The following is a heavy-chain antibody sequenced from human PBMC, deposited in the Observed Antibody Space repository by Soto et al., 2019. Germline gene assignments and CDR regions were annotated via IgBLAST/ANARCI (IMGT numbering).Heavy chain of an antibody. CDR2: IYYGGST. CDR1: GGSITSSRYY. J-gene: IGHJ4*01. D-gene: IGHD3-3*01. CDR3: ASMEPHNDFWSANYYFAY. V-gene: IGHV4-39*01. Sequence: PSETLSLTCTVSGGSITSSRYYWAWIRQPPGKGLEWIRTIYYGGSTYYNASLKSRFTISVDTSKNQFSLKLSSVTAADTAVFLCASMEPHNDFWSANYYFAYWGQGTLVTVSS.